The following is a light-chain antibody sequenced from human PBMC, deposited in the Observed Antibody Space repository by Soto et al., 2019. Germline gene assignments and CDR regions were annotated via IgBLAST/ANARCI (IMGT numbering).Light chain of an antibody. CDR3: LQDYNYPRT. CDR2: DAS. V-gene: IGKV3-15*01. CDR1: QSVDSS. Sequence: EIVMTQSPATLSVSPGERATLSCRASQSVDSSLAWYQQKPGQAPRLLIYDASTRAADIPARFSGSASGTEFSLTISSLQSDDFATYYCLQDYNYPRTFGQGTKVDI. J-gene: IGKJ1*01.